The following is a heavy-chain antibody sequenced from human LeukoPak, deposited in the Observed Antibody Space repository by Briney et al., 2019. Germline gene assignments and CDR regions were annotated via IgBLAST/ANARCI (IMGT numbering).Heavy chain of an antibody. CDR3: ARALIAVAGTLDY. V-gene: IGHV5-51*01. CDR2: IYPGDSDT. J-gene: IGHJ4*02. Sequence: GESLKISCKGSGYSFTSYWIGWVRQMPGKGLEWMGIIYPGDSDTRYSPSFQGQVTISADESISTAYLQWSSLKASDTAMYYCARALIAVAGTLDYWGQGTLVTVSS. CDR1: GYSFTSYW. D-gene: IGHD6-19*01.